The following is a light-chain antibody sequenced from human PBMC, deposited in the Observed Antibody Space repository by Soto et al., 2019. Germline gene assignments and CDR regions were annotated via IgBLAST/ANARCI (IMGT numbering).Light chain of an antibody. V-gene: IGLV1-40*01. CDR3: QSYDSSMSGSL. Sequence: QSVLTQPPSVSGAPGERVTISCTGSNSNIGAGYDVHWYQHLPGTAPKLVIYDTTNRPSGVPDRFSGSKSGTSASLAITGLPAEDDAYYYCQSYDSSMSGSLFGGGTKLTVL. CDR1: NSNIGAGYD. J-gene: IGLJ3*02. CDR2: DTT.